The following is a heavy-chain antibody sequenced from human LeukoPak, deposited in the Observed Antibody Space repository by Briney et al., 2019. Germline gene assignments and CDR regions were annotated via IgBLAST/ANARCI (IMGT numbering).Heavy chain of an antibody. J-gene: IGHJ6*03. Sequence: GASVKVSCKVSGYTLTELSMHWVRQAPGKGLEWTGGFDPEDGETIYAQKFQGRVTMTEDTSTDTAYMELSSLRSEDTAVYYCATGSPIVVVPAAMARYYYYYYMDVWGKGTTVTVSS. CDR1: GYTLTELS. CDR3: ATGSPIVVVPAAMARYYYYYYMDV. V-gene: IGHV1-24*01. D-gene: IGHD2-2*01. CDR2: FDPEDGET.